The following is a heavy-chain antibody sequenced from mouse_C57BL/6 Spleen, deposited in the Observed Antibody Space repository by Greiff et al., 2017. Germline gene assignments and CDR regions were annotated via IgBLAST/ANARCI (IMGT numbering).Heavy chain of an antibody. CDR2: IDPEDGET. CDR1: GFNIKDYY. D-gene: IGHD1-1*01. CDR3: AETGSSQYYFDY. J-gene: IGHJ2*01. Sequence: EVKLQESGAELVKPGASVKLSCTASGFNIKDYYMHWVKQRTEQGLEWIGRIDPEDGETKYAPKFQGKATITADTSSNTAYLQLSSLTSEDTAVYYCAETGSSQYYFDYWGQGTTLTVSS. V-gene: IGHV14-2*01.